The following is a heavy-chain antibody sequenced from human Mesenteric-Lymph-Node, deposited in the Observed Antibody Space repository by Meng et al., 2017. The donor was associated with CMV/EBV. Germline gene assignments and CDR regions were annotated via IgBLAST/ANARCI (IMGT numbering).Heavy chain of an antibody. CDR1: GSTFSSNE. CDR2: ISATGSTI. Sequence: GESLKISCAVSGSTFSSNEMNWVRQAPGTGLEWVSYISATGSTIFYADSVKGRFTISRDNSKNTLYLQMNSLRAEDTAVYYCARDRFLEWAFDYWGQGTLVTGLL. J-gene: IGHJ4*02. D-gene: IGHD3-3*01. CDR3: ARDRFLEWAFDY. V-gene: IGHV3-48*03.